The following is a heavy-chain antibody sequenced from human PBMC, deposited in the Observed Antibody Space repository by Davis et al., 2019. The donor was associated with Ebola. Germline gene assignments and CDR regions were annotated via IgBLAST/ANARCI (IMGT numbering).Heavy chain of an antibody. V-gene: IGHV3-33*08. D-gene: IGHD2/OR15-2a*01. CDR3: ARERNVFLRAYYFDY. CDR1: GFTFSSYV. CDR2: IWYDGSNK. Sequence: GESLKISCVASGFTFSSYVMHWVRQAPGKGLEWVAVIWYDGSNKYYADSVKGRFTISRDNSKNTLYLQMNSLRAEDTAVYYCARERNVFLRAYYFDYWGQGTLVTVSS. J-gene: IGHJ4*02.